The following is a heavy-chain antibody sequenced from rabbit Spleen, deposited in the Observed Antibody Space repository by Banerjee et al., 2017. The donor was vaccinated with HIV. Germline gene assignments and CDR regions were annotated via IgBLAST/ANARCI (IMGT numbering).Heavy chain of an antibody. Sequence: QEQLEESGGDLVKPEGSLTLTCTVSGFSFSSSYWIYWVRQAPGKGLEWIACINAITGKAVYANWAKGRSTFSKSSSTTVTLQMTSLTAADTATYFCARGINPYTEWGQGTLVTVS. J-gene: IGHJ4*01. CDR1: GFSFSSSYW. V-gene: IGHV1S45*01. CDR2: INAITGKA. CDR3: ARGINPYTE. D-gene: IGHD8-1*01.